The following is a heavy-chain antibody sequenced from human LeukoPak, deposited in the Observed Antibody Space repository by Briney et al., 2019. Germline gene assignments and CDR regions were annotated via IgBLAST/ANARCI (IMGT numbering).Heavy chain of an antibody. Sequence: SETLSLTCTVSGGSISTYYWTWIRQPPGKGLEWIGYIYHSGSTNYNPSLQSRVTISVDTSKNQFSLNLNSVTAADTAVYYCARGGAARLHFQNWGQGTLVTVSS. V-gene: IGHV4-59*01. CDR2: IYHSGST. J-gene: IGHJ1*01. CDR1: GGSISTYY. D-gene: IGHD6-6*01. CDR3: ARGGAARLHFQN.